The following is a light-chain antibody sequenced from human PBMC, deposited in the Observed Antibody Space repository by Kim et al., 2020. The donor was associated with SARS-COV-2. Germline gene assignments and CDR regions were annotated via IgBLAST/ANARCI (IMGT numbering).Light chain of an antibody. J-gene: IGLJ3*02. Sequence: GQRVAIACSGSGSNIGSNYVFWYQQLPGTAPKLLMYRNNQLPSGVPYRFSCSKSGTSASLAISGLRFEDEADYYCAALDDSLSGWVFGGGTQLTVL. V-gene: IGLV1-47*01. CDR3: AALDDSLSGWV. CDR2: RNN. CDR1: GSNIGSNY.